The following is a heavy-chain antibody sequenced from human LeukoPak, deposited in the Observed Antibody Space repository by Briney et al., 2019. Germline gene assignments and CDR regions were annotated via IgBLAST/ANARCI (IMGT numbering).Heavy chain of an antibody. D-gene: IGHD5-18*01. J-gene: IGHJ4*02. CDR2: IIPIFGTA. CDR3: ARRVDMDTAMIPFFY. Sequence: ASVKVSCKASGGTFSSYAISWVRQAPGQGLEWMGGIIPIFGTANYAQKFQGRVTNTADESTSTAYMELSSLRSEDTAVYYCARRVDMDTAMIPFFYWGQGTLVTVSS. V-gene: IGHV1-69*13. CDR1: GGTFSSYA.